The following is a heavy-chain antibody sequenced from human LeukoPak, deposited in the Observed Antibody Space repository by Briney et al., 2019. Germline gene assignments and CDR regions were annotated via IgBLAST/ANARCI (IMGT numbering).Heavy chain of an antibody. J-gene: IGHJ6*02. CDR1: GGSFSGYY. D-gene: IGHD3-9*01. CDR3: AREGGMVLTSYGMDV. CDR2: INHSGST. Sequence: SETLSLTCAVYGGSFSGYYWSWIRQPPGKGLEWIGEINHSGSTNYNPSLKSRVTISVDTSKNQFSLKLSSVTAADTAVYYCAREGGMVLTSYGMDVWGQGTTVTVSS. V-gene: IGHV4-34*01.